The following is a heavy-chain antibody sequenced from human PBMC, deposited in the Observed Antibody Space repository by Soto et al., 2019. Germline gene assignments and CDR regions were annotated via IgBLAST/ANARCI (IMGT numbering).Heavy chain of an antibody. CDR1: GGSFSGYY. Sequence: QVQLQQWGAGLLKPSETLSLTCAVYGGSFSGYYWSWIRQPPGKGLEWIGEINHSGSTNYNPSLKSRVTISVDTSKNQFSLKLSSVTAADTAVYYCARGIQQIYDFWSGPSRWFDPWGQGTLVTVSS. CDR3: ARGIQQIYDFWSGPSRWFDP. J-gene: IGHJ5*02. CDR2: INHSGST. D-gene: IGHD3-3*01. V-gene: IGHV4-34*01.